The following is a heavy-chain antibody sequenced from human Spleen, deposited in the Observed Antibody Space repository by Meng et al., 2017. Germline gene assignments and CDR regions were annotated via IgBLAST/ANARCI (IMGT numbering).Heavy chain of an antibody. CDR3: ARRTTHEEYGDYFDY. CDR1: CYSISCSNW. CDR2: IYYSVTI. D-gene: IGHD4-17*01. Sequence: PLAPLPPTRAVPCYSISCSNWVGWIRRPPGKGLECIGYIYYSVTIYYNPSLKSRVPMSVDTSKNQFSLKLSSVTAVDTAVYYCARRTTHEEYGDYFDYWGQGTLVTVSS. V-gene: IGHV4-28*05. J-gene: IGHJ4*02.